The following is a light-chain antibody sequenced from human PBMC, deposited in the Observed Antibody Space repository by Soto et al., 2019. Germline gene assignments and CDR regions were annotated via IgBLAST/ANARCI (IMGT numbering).Light chain of an antibody. V-gene: IGKV1-5*03. CDR3: PEFTSYTWR. Sequence: DIQMNQSPSTLSASVGDRVTSTCRAGQSICSWFAWYQKKQGKAPNLLTYKASRLASGPPSRLSGSGYGTELTPTTSRLPTEDFATYECPEFTSYTWRFGTGTKV. CDR1: QSICSW. CDR2: KAS. J-gene: IGKJ1*01.